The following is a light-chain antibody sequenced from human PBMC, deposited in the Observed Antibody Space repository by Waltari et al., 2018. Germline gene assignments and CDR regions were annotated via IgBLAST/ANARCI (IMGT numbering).Light chain of an antibody. CDR1: QSISSN. CDR2: GAS. J-gene: IGKJ3*01. V-gene: IGKV3-15*01. Sequence: EIVMTQSPATLSVSPGERATLSCRASQSISSNLAWYQPIPGQAPRLLIYGASTRATGIPARFIGSGSGTEFTLTISSLQSEDFAVYYCQQYNKWTLTFGPGTKVDIK. CDR3: QQYNKWTLT.